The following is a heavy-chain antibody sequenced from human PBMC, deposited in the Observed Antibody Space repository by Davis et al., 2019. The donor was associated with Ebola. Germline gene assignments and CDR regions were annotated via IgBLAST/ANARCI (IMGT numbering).Heavy chain of an antibody. Sequence: ASVKVSCKASGYTFTSYGISWVRQAPGQGLEWMGWISAYNGNTNYAQKLQGRVTMTTDTSTSTAYMELRSLRSDDTAVYYCARASGSLLYWYFDLWGRGTLVTVSS. CDR2: ISAYNGNT. V-gene: IGHV1-18*04. D-gene: IGHD6-25*01. J-gene: IGHJ2*01. CDR3: ARASGSLLYWYFDL. CDR1: GYTFTSYG.